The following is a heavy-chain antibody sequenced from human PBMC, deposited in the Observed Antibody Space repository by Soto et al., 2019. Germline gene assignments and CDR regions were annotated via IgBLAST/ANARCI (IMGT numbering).Heavy chain of an antibody. D-gene: IGHD3-22*01. V-gene: IGHV1-3*01. CDR2: INAGNGNT. Sequence: QVQLVQSGAEVKKPGASVKVSCKASGYTFTSYAIHWVRQAPGQRLEWMAWINAGNGNTRYSRKCHDRVTLTRDTSASTAYMHLSSLSSEDTALFYCARGGDGALIVDWGQGTLVTVSS. J-gene: IGHJ4*02. CDR3: ARGGDGALIVD. CDR1: GYTFTSYA.